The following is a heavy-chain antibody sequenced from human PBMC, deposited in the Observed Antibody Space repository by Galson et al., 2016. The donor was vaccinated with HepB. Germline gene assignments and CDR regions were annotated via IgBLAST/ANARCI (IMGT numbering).Heavy chain of an antibody. CDR3: ATVRGYYSNRGSTFHS. CDR2: VIPIFGTA. CDR1: RGTLNNFA. Sequence: SVKVSCKASRGTLNNFAITWVRQAPGQGLEWMGVVIPIFGTANFAQKLQGRVTITADKSTNTNYMEMRSLRSEETAVYYCATVRGYYSNRGSTFHSWGQGTLVTVSS. V-gene: IGHV1-69*06. J-gene: IGHJ4*02. D-gene: IGHD4-11*01.